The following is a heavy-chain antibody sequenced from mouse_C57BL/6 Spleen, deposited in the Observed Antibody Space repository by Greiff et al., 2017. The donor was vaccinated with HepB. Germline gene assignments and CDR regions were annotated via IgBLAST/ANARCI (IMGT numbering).Heavy chain of an antibody. CDR1: GYSITSGYY. CDR3: ARGVAYYSNYFDY. Sequence: EVQLVESGPGLVKPSQSLSLTCSVTGYSITSGYYWNWIRQFPGNKLEWMGYISYDGSNNYNPSLKNRISITRDTSKNQFFLKLNSVTTEDTATYYCARGVAYYSNYFDYWGQGTTLTVSS. V-gene: IGHV3-6*01. D-gene: IGHD2-5*01. J-gene: IGHJ2*01. CDR2: ISYDGSN.